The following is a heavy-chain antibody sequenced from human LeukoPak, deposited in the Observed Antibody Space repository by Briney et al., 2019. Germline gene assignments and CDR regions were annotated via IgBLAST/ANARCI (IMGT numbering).Heavy chain of an antibody. V-gene: IGHV3-48*02. CDR3: ARDLHFAFDY. Sequence: PGGSLRLSCAASGFTFSSYSMNWVRQAPGKGLEWISYILSSSTGMSYADSVKGRFPISRDNAKTSLYLQMSSLRDDDTAVYYCARDLHFAFDYWGRGTLVTVSS. CDR2: ILSSSTGM. CDR1: GFTFSSYS. J-gene: IGHJ4*02.